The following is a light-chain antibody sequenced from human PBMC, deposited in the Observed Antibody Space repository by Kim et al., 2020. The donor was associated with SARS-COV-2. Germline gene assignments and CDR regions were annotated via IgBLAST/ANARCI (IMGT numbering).Light chain of an antibody. Sequence: SPGERATLSCRASRSVSSIFLAWYQHKPGQAPGLLIYGASIRATGIPDRFSGSGSGTDFTLTISRLEPEDAAVYYCQQYGSSPPWTFGQGTKVEI. CDR2: GAS. V-gene: IGKV3-20*01. CDR3: QQYGSSPPWT. J-gene: IGKJ1*01. CDR1: RSVSSIF.